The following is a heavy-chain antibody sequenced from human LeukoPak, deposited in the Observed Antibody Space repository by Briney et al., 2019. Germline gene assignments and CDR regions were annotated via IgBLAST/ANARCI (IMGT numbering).Heavy chain of an antibody. CDR2: IYTSGST. D-gene: IGHD6-25*01. J-gene: IGHJ3*02. V-gene: IGHV4-4*09. CDR3: ARLRHDAFDI. CDR1: GGSISSYY. Sequence: SETLSLTCTVSGGSISSYYWSWIWQPPGKGLEWIGYIYTSGSTNYNPSLKSRVTISVDTSKNQFSLKLSSVTAADTAVYYCARLRHDAFDIWGQGTMVTVSS.